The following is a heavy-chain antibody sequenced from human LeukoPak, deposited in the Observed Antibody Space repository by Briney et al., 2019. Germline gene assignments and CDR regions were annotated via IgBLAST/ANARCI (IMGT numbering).Heavy chain of an antibody. J-gene: IGHJ4*02. CDR3: ARSGGYSYGTGLFDY. D-gene: IGHD5-18*01. CDR1: GGTFSSYA. CDR2: IIPIFGTA. V-gene: IGHV1-69*13. Sequence: ASVKVSCKASGGTFSSYAISWVRQAPGQGLEWMGGIIPIFGTANYAQKFQGRVTITADESTSTAYMELSSLRSEDTAVYYCARSGGYSYGTGLFDYWGQGTLVTVSS.